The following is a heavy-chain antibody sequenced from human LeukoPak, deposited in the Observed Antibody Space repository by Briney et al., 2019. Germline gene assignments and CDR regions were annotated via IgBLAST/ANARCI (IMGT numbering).Heavy chain of an antibody. CDR2: IYYSGST. V-gene: IGHV4-39*07. CDR1: GGSISSYY. Sequence: SETLSLTCTVSGGSISSYYWGWIRQPPGKGLEWIGSIYYSGSTYYNPSLKSRVTISVDTSKNQFSLKLSSVTAADTAVYYCARVSCSGGSCYALYFDYWGQGALVTVSS. CDR3: ARVSCSGGSCYALYFDY. D-gene: IGHD2-15*01. J-gene: IGHJ4*02.